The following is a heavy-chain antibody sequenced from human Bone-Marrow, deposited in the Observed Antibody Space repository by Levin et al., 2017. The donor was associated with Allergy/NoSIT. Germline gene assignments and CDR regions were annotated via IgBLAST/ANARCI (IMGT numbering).Heavy chain of an antibody. CDR1: RFPFSDYG. D-gene: IGHD2-21*02. CDR2: IWDDGTSQ. Sequence: GESLKISCAASRFPFSDYGMHWVRQAPGKGLEWVALIWDDGTSQYYADSVKGRFTISRDNSKNTVYLQMNSLRAEDTGVYYCASAGVTSGTDAFDIWGQGTLVTVSS. CDR3: ASAGVTSGTDAFDI. J-gene: IGHJ3*02. V-gene: IGHV3-33*01.